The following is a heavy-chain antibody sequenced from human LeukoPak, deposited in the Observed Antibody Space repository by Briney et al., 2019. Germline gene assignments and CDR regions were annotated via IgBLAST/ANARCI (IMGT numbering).Heavy chain of an antibody. J-gene: IGHJ4*02. D-gene: IGHD2-2*01. CDR1: GGSFGGYY. V-gene: IGHV4-34*01. Sequence: SETLSLTCAVYGGSFGGYYWSWIRQPPGKGVQWIGEINHSGSTNYNPSLKSRGTISVDTSKNQFSLKLRSGTAADAAVDYCSGNRLGSMEVGYFDYWGQGTLVTVSS. CDR3: SGNRLGSMEVGYFDY. CDR2: INHSGST.